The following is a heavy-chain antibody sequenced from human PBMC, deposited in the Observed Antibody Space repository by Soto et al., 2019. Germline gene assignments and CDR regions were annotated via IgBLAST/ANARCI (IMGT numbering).Heavy chain of an antibody. CDR1: GGSISSYY. Sequence: QVQLQESGPGLVKPSETLSLTCTVSGGSISSYYWSWIRQPPGKGLEWIGYIYSSGNTNYNPSLNSRVTISVDTSTNQFSLNLSSVTAADTAVYYCARHRRTGSRRWYGVDSWGQGSLVTVSS. V-gene: IGHV4-59*08. CDR2: IYSSGNT. CDR3: ARHRRTGSRRWYGVDS. J-gene: IGHJ4*02. D-gene: IGHD6-13*01.